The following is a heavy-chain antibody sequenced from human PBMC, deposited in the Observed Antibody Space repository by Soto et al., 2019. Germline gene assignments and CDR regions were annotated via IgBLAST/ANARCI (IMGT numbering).Heavy chain of an antibody. J-gene: IGHJ6*03. D-gene: IGHD6-6*01. CDR3: ARGELVYSSSSYYHYMDV. Sequence: SETLSLTCTVSGGSISSYYWSWIRQPPGKGLEWIGYIYYSGSTNYNPSLKSRVTISVDTSKNQFSLKLSSVTAADTAVYYCARGELVYSSSSYYHYMDVWGKGTTVTVSS. CDR2: IYYSGST. CDR1: GGSISSYY. V-gene: IGHV4-59*12.